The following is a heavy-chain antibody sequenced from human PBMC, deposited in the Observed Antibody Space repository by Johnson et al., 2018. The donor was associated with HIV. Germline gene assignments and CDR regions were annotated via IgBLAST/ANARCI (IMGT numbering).Heavy chain of an antibody. CDR3: AKDLSPWFDAFDI. V-gene: IGHV3-30*14. D-gene: IGHD3-9*01. Sequence: QVQLVESGGGVVQPGRSLRLSCAASGFTVSSNYMSWVRQAPGKGLEWVAIISYDGSNKYYADSVKGRFTISRDNSKNTLYLQMNSLRAEDTALYYCAKDLSPWFDAFDIWGQGTMVTVSS. CDR1: GFTVSSNY. CDR2: ISYDGSNK. J-gene: IGHJ3*02.